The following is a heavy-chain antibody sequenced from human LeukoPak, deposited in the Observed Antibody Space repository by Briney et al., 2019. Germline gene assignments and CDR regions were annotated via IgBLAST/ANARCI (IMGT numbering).Heavy chain of an antibody. V-gene: IGHV4-39*07. CDR3: ARVHYDSSGYWPSFFDY. D-gene: IGHD3-22*01. J-gene: IGHJ4*02. CDR1: GGSISSSSYY. Sequence: SETLSLTCTVSGGSISSSSYYWGWIRQPPGKGLEWIGSIYSSGSTYYNPSLRSRVTIALDKSRNQFSVKLCSVTAADTAVYYCARVHYDSSGYWPSFFDYWGQGIQVTVSS. CDR2: IYSSGST.